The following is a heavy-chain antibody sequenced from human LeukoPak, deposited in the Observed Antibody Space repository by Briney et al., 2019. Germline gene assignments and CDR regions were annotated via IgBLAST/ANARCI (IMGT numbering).Heavy chain of an antibody. D-gene: IGHD3-10*01. CDR3: ARDPGGRNWFDP. CDR2: IYYSGST. J-gene: IGHJ5*02. V-gene: IGHV4-31*03. CDR1: GGSISSGGYY. Sequence: SQTLSLTCTVSGGSISSGGYYWSWIRQHPGKGLEWIGHIYYSGSTYYNPSLKSRITISVDTSKNQFSLKLSSVTAADTAVYYCARDPGGRNWFDPWGQGALVTVSS.